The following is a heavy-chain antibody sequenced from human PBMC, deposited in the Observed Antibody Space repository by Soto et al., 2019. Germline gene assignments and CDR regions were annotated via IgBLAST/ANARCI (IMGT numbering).Heavy chain of an antibody. J-gene: IGHJ4*02. CDR1: GFTFSDYY. D-gene: IGHD3-22*01. CDR3: ARGITDYYDSSGYPIDY. CDR2: ISSSSSYT. V-gene: IGHV3-11*05. Sequence: GGSLRLSCAASGFTFSDYYMSWIRQAPGKGLEWVSYISSSSSYTNYADSVKGRFTISRDNAKNSLYLQMNSLRAEDTAVYYCARGITDYYDSSGYPIDYWGQGTLVTVSS.